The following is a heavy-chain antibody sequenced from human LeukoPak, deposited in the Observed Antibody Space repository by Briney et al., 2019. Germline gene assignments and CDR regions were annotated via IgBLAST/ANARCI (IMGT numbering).Heavy chain of an antibody. V-gene: IGHV3-30*18. J-gene: IGHJ4*02. CDR2: ISYDGNNK. Sequence: GGSLRLSCAASGFTFSSYGMHWVRQAPGKGLEWVAVISYDGNNKYYADSVKGRFTISRDNSKNILYLQMNSLRAEDTAVYYCAKVYDTGTYYPLGYWAQGTLVTVSS. D-gene: IGHD3-22*01. CDR3: AKVYDTGTYYPLGY. CDR1: GFTFSSYG.